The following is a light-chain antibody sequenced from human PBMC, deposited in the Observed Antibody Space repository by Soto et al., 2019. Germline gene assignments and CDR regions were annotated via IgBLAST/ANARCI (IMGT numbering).Light chain of an antibody. V-gene: IGLV1-44*01. J-gene: IGLJ2*01. CDR1: SSNIGSKS. CDR3: AAWDDSLNVLV. Sequence: QSVLIQPPSVSGTPGQRVNMSCSGSSSNIGSKSVSWYQHLPQTAPKLLIYSNNQRPSGVPGRFSGSKSGTSASLAISGLQSDDETQYYCAAWDDSLNVLVFGGGTKLTVL. CDR2: SNN.